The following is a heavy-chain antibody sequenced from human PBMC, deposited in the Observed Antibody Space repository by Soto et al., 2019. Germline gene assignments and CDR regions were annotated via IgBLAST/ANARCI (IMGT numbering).Heavy chain of an antibody. CDR1: GFTFSSYA. Sequence: GGSLRLSCAASGFTFSSYAMSWVRQAPGKGLEWVSAISGSGGSTYYADSVKGRFTISRDNSKNTLYLQMNSLRAEDTAVYYCAKDKDIVLMVYAMAYFDYWGQGTLVTVSS. V-gene: IGHV3-23*01. J-gene: IGHJ4*02. D-gene: IGHD2-8*01. CDR2: ISGSGGST. CDR3: AKDKDIVLMVYAMAYFDY.